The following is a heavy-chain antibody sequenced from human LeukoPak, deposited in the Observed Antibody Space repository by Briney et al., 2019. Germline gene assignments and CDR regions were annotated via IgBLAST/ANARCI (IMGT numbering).Heavy chain of an antibody. CDR1: GFTFSSYG. CDR3: ARGGYSYD. J-gene: IGHJ4*02. D-gene: IGHD5-18*01. CDR2: IRYDGSNK. Sequence: GGSLRLSCAASGFTFSSYGMHWVRQAPGKGLEWVAFIRYDGSNKYYADSVKGRFTISRDNAKNSLYLQMNSLRAEDTAVYYCARGGYSYDWGQGTLVTVSS. V-gene: IGHV3-30*02.